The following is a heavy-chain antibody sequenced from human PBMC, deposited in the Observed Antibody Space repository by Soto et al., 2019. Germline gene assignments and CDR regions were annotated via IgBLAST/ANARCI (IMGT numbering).Heavy chain of an antibody. J-gene: IGHJ4*02. Sequence: ASVKVSCKASGYTFTSYGISWVRQAPGQGLEWMGWISAYNGNTNYAQKLQGRVTMTTDTSTSTAYMELRSLRSDDTAVYYFAFDLSVVAASSGDYCGRGTLVTVSS. V-gene: IGHV1-18*01. CDR2: ISAYNGNT. D-gene: IGHD2-15*01. CDR1: GYTFTSYG. CDR3: AFDLSVVAASSGDY.